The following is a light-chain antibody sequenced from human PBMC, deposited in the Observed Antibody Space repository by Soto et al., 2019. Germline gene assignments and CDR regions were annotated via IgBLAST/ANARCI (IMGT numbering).Light chain of an antibody. CDR3: CSYAGTRVI. V-gene: IGLV2-11*01. J-gene: IGLJ2*01. CDR2: DVS. Sequence: QSVLTQPRSVSGSPGQSVTISCTGTSSDVGGYNYICWYQQPRGNATKLMIYYYDVSQRPSGVPDGFSGSKSGNTASLTISGLQAEDEAYYYCCSYAGTRVIFGGGTQLTVL. CDR1: SSDVGGYNY.